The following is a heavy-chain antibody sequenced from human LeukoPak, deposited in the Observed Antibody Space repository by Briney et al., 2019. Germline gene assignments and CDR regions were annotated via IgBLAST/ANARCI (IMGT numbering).Heavy chain of an antibody. CDR2: IYYSGST. Sequence: PSETLSLTCTVSGGSISSGDYYWSWIRQPPGKGLEWIGYIYYSGSTYYNPPLKSRVTISVDTSKNQFSLKLSSVTAADTAVYYCARAPGYCSGGSCYYYYYYYYMDVWGKGTTVTVSS. V-gene: IGHV4-30-4*08. CDR1: GGSISSGDYY. D-gene: IGHD2-15*01. CDR3: ARAPGYCSGGSCYYYYYYYYMDV. J-gene: IGHJ6*03.